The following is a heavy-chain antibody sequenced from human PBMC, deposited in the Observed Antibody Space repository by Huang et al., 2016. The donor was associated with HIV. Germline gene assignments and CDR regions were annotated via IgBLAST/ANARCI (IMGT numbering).Heavy chain of an antibody. CDR1: GFTCIDYY. CDR2: ISSSGSDI. Sequence: QVQLVESGGGLVKPGGSLRLSCAASGFTCIDYYMSWIRQAPGKRLEGVSYISSSGSDIYDTDSGKGRFTSSRDNAKNSLYLQMNSRRAEDTAVYYCARSSGELGAPHNWGQGTLVTVSS. D-gene: IGHD1-26*01. CDR3: ARSSGELGAPHN. J-gene: IGHJ4*02. V-gene: IGHV3-11*01.